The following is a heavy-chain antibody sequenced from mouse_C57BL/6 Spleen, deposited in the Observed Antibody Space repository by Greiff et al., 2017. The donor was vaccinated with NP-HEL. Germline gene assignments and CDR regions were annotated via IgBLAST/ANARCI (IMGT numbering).Heavy chain of an antibody. D-gene: IGHD2-3*01. CDR1: GYTFTDYE. J-gene: IGHJ4*01. CDR2: IDPETGGT. V-gene: IGHV1-15*01. Sequence: QVQLQQSGAELVRPGASVTLSCKASGYTFTDYEMHWVKQTPVHGLEWIGAIDPETGGTASNQKFKGKAILTADKSSSTAYMELRSLTSEDSAVYYCTDGYYYYAMDYWGQGTSVTVSS. CDR3: TDGYYYYAMDY.